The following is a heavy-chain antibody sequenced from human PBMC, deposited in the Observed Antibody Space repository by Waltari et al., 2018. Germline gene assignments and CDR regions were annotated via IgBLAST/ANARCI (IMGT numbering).Heavy chain of an antibody. Sequence: QVQLVQSGAEVKKPGASVKVSCKASGYTFTSYYMHWVRQAPGQGLEWMGIINPSGGSTSYAQKFQGRVTMTRDTSTSTVYMELSSLRSEDTAVYYCARVSHDYVWGSYRYPLDYWGQGTLVTVSS. CDR1: GYTFTSYY. J-gene: IGHJ4*02. CDR3: ARVSHDYVWGSYRYPLDY. D-gene: IGHD3-16*02. CDR2: INPSGGST. V-gene: IGHV1-46*01.